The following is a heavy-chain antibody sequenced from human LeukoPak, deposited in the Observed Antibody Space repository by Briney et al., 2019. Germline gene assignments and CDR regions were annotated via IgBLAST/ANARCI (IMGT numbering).Heavy chain of an antibody. CDR2: ISIYNGNT. CDR3: ARASAAAGSDY. D-gene: IGHD6-13*01. J-gene: IGHJ4*02. CDR1: GYTFTSYG. V-gene: IGHV1-18*04. Sequence: GASVKVSCKASGYTFTSYGISWVRQAPGQGLEWMGWISIYNGNTNYAQKFQGRVTITADKSTSTAYMELSSLRSEDTAVYYCARASAAAGSDYWGQGTLVTVSS.